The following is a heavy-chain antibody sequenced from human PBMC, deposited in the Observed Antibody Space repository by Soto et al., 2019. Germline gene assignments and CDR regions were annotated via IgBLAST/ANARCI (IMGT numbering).Heavy chain of an antibody. CDR2: IYNSGST. V-gene: IGHV4-61*01. D-gene: IGHD6-19*01. J-gene: IGHJ4*02. CDR3: ARDQGIAVAVFDY. CDR1: GGSVTSSSYY. Sequence: QVQLQESGPGLVKPSETLSLTCTASGGSVTSSSYYWSWIRQPPGKGLEWIGYIYNSGSTNYNPSLKSRVXXSXDXXKNQSSLKLSSVTAADTAVYYCARDQGIAVAVFDYWGQGTLVTVSS.